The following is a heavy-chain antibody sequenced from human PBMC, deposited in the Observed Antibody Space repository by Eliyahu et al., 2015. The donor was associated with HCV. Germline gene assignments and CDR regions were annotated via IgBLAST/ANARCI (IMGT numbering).Heavy chain of an antibody. CDR3: ARGTTSWAAH. J-gene: IGHJ4*02. Sequence: VQLQXSGPGLLXPSETLSXTSPVXGGSIIXYYWXWIRXXPGKGLEWIGYGSYSGDTRYSPSLRSRVTISISASKTQFSLKLSSVTAADTAMYFCARGTTSWAAHWGQGTLVTVSS. V-gene: IGHV4-59*01. CDR1: GGSIIXYY. D-gene: IGHD2/OR15-2a*01. CDR2: GSYSGDT.